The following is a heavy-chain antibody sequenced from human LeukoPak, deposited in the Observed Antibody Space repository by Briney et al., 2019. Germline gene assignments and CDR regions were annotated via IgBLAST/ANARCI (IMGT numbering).Heavy chain of an antibody. Sequence: KASETLSLTCTVSGGSISSYYWSWIRQPPGKGLEWIGYIYYSGSTNYNPSLKSRVTISVDTSKNQFSLKLNSVTAADTAVYYCARVGGSGWTYDYWGQGTLVTVSS. J-gene: IGHJ4*02. V-gene: IGHV4-59*01. CDR3: ARVGGSGWTYDY. D-gene: IGHD6-19*01. CDR1: GGSISSYY. CDR2: IYYSGST.